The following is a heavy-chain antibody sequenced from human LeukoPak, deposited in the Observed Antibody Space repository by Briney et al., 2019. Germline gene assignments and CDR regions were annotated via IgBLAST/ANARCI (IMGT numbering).Heavy chain of an antibody. CDR2: IKSKTDGGTT. J-gene: IGHJ4*02. CDR3: TTDEVAAGPFDY. D-gene: IGHD6-13*01. Sequence: GGSLRLSCAASGFTFGNAWMSWVRQAPGKGLEWVGRIKSKTDGGTTDYAAPVKGRFTISRDDSKNTLYLQMNSLKTEDTAVYYCTTDEVAAGPFDYWGQGTLVTVSS. V-gene: IGHV3-15*01. CDR1: GFTFGNAW.